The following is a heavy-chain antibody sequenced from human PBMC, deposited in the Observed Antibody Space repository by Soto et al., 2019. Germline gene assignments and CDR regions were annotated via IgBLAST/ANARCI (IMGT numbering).Heavy chain of an antibody. J-gene: IGHJ4*02. CDR2: IIPICGTA. Sequence: QVQLVQSGAEVKKPGSSVKVSCKASGGTFSSYAISWGRQAPGQWLEWMGGIIPICGTANYAQKFQGRVTLTADESTSTAYMELSSLRSEDTAVYYCARVTADFLSGSPDYWGQGTLVTVSS. V-gene: IGHV1-69*01. D-gene: IGHD3-3*01. CDR3: ARVTADFLSGSPDY. CDR1: GGTFSSYA.